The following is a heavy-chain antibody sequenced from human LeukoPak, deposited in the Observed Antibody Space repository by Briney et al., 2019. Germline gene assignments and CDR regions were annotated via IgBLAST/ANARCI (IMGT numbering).Heavy chain of an antibody. Sequence: ASVKVSCKASGYTFSGYYMHWVRQAPGQGLEWMGWINPNSGGTNYAQKFQGRVTMTRDTSISTAYMELSRLRSDDTAVYYCATKGGVDTGVLNSWGQGTLVTVSS. J-gene: IGHJ4*02. CDR2: INPNSGGT. D-gene: IGHD2-15*01. V-gene: IGHV1-2*02. CDR1: GYTFSGYY. CDR3: ATKGGVDTGVLNS.